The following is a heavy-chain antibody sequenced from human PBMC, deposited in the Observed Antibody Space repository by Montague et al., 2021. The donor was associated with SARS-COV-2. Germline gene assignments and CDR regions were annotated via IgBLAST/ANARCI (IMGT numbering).Heavy chain of an antibody. CDR1: GGSISSNNYY. Sequence: SETLSLTCTVSGGSISSNNYYWDWIRQPPGKGLEWIGSIYDSGSTYYNPSLKSRVTISVDTSKNHFSLKLNSVTAADTAVYYCARANYYDSSGYKSYYYGMDVWGQGTTVTVSS. CDR3: ARANYYDSSGYKSYYYGMDV. D-gene: IGHD3-22*01. V-gene: IGHV4-39*02. CDR2: IYDSGST. J-gene: IGHJ6*02.